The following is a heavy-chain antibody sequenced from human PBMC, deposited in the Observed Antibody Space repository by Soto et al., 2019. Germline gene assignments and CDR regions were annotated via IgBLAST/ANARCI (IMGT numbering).Heavy chain of an antibody. CDR2: IYYTGST. V-gene: IGHV4-61*01. Sequence: SETLSLTCAVSDYSISNGYYWSWIRQPPGKGLEWIGYIYYTGSTNYNPSLKSRVTMSVDTSKNQFSLKLSSVTAADTAVYYCARAEPNYDFWSDYPKWFDPWGQGTLVTVS. D-gene: IGHD3-3*01. CDR3: ARAEPNYDFWSDYPKWFDP. CDR1: DYSISNGYY. J-gene: IGHJ5*02.